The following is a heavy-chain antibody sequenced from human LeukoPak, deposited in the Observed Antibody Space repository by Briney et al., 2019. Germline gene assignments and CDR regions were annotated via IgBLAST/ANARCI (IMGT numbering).Heavy chain of an antibody. CDR3: ARWSSTSFSLFDY. Sequence: EGSLRLSCAASGFTFSSYSMNWVRQAPGKGLEWVSSISSSSSYIYYADSVKGRFTISRDNAKNSLYLQMNSLRAEDTAVYYCARWSSTSFSLFDYWGQGTLVTVSS. CDR1: GFTFSSYS. V-gene: IGHV3-21*01. D-gene: IGHD2-2*01. J-gene: IGHJ4*02. CDR2: ISSSSSYI.